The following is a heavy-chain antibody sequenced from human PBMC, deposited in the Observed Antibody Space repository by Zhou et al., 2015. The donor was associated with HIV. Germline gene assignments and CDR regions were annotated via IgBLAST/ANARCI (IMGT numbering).Heavy chain of an antibody. V-gene: IGHV1-69*12. CDR2: IIPIFGTA. CDR1: GGTFSSYA. D-gene: IGHD4-17*01. CDR3: ARDPGPPTVTTLWYFDL. J-gene: IGHJ2*01. Sequence: QVQLVQSGAEVKKPGSSVKVSCKASGGTFSSYAISWVRQAPGQGLEWMGGIIPIFGTANYAQKFQGRVTITADESTSTAYMELSSLRSEDTAVYYCARDPGPPTVTTLWYFDLWGRGTLVTVSS.